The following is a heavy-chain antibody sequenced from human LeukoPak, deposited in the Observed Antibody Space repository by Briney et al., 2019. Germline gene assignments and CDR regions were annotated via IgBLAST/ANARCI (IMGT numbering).Heavy chain of an antibody. Sequence: ASVKLSCKASGYTFTGYYMHWVRQAPGQGLEWMGRINPNSGGTNYAQKFQGRVTMTRDTSISTAYMELSRLRSDDTAVYYCARGTLGGWLQLNYWGQGTLVTVSS. V-gene: IGHV1-2*06. D-gene: IGHD5-24*01. CDR3: ARGTLGGWLQLNY. CDR1: GYTFTGYY. CDR2: INPNSGGT. J-gene: IGHJ4*02.